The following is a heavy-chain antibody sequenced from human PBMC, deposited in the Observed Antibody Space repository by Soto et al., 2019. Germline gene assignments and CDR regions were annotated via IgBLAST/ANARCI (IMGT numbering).Heavy chain of an antibody. D-gene: IGHD3-16*01. V-gene: IGHV2-5*02. CDR3: AHKGGGDRILDY. J-gene: IGHJ4*02. Sequence: QITLKESGPTLVKPTQTLTLTCTFSGFSLSASGVGVGWIRQPPGKALEWLAIIYWDDAKHYSPSLKSSLTIPKDTSKNQVVPTMTNMDPLDTATYYCAHKGGGDRILDYWGQGTLVTVSS. CDR1: GFSLSASGVG. CDR2: IYWDDAK.